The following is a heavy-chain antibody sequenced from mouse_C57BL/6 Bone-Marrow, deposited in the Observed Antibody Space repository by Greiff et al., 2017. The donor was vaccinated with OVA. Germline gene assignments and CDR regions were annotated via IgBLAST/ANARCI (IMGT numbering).Heavy chain of an antibody. CDR2: ISYDGSN. Sequence: EVKLMESGPGLVKPSQSLSLTCSVTGYSITSGYYWNWLRQFPGNKLEWMGYISYDGSNNYNPSLKNRISITRDTSKNQFFLKLNSVTTEDTATYYCARNAYNSNYDYYAMDYWGQGTSVTVSS. V-gene: IGHV3-6*01. CDR3: ARNAYNSNYDYYAMDY. J-gene: IGHJ4*01. CDR1: GYSITSGYY. D-gene: IGHD2-5*01.